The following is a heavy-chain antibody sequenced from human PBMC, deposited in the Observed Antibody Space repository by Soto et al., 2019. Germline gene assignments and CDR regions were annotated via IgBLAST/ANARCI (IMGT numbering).Heavy chain of an antibody. CDR2: INPSGGST. V-gene: IGHV1-46*01. J-gene: IGHJ4*02. CDR3: AREGARTYYDFWSGYLDY. Sequence: ASMKVSCKASGYTFTSYYMHWVRQAPGQGLEWMGIINPSGGSTSYAQKIQGRVTMTRDTSTSTVYMELSSLRSEDTAVYYCAREGARTYYDFWSGYLDYWGQGTLVTVSS. D-gene: IGHD3-3*01. CDR1: GYTFTSYY.